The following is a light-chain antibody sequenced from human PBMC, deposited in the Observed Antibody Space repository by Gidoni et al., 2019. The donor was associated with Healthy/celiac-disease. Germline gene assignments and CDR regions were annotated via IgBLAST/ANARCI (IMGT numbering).Light chain of an antibody. J-gene: IGLJ2*01. CDR1: NIGSKS. CDR2: YDS. CDR3: QVWDSSSDHAQVV. Sequence: SYVLTQPPSVSVAPGKTARITCGGNNIGSKSVHWYQQKPGQAPVLVIYYDSDRPSGSPERFSGSNSGNTATLTISRVEAGDEADYYCQVWDSSSDHAQVVFGGGTKLTVL. V-gene: IGLV3-21*04.